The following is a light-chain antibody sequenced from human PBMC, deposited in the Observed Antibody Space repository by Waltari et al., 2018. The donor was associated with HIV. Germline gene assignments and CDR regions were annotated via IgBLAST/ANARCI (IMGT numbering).Light chain of an antibody. V-gene: IGLV1-47*01. CDR2: TNN. J-gene: IGLJ3*02. CDR1: SSNIGSNS. CDR3: AASDDSLSGWL. Sequence: QSELTQPPSVSGTPGQRVTISCSGSSSNIGSNSVYWYQQLPGTAPKLLILTNNQRPSGAPDRFSVSKSGTSASLAISGLRAEDEADYFCAASDDSLSGWLFGGGTKLTVL.